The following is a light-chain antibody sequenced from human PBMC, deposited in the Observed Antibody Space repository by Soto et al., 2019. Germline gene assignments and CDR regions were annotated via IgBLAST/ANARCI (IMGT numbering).Light chain of an antibody. V-gene: IGKV1-33*01. CDR3: QQYDNLPPTWT. CDR2: DAS. CDR1: QDIATY. Sequence: DIQMTQAPSSLSASVGNRVTITCQASQDIATYLNWYQQKPGKAPNLLIYDASTLETGVPSRFSGGGSGTHFTLTISNLQPEDIATYYCQQYDNLPPTWTXGQGTKVDIK. J-gene: IGKJ1*01.